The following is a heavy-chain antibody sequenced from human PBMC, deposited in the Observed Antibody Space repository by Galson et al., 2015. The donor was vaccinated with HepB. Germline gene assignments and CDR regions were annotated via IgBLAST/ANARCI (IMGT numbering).Heavy chain of an antibody. CDR2: ISAYNGNT. Sequence: SVKVSCKASGYTFTSYGISWVRQAPGQGLEWMGWISAYNGNTNYAQKLQGRVTMTTDTSTSTAYMELRSLRSDDTAVYYCARVEVGYDFWSAYFGMDVWGEGTTVTVSS. D-gene: IGHD3-3*01. V-gene: IGHV1-18*01. CDR3: ARVEVGYDFWSAYFGMDV. J-gene: IGHJ6*04. CDR1: GYTFTSYG.